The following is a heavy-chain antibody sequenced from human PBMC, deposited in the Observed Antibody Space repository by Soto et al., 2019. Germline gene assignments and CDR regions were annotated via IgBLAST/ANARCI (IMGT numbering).Heavy chain of an antibody. CDR3: ARLGQLDNAFDI. J-gene: IGHJ3*02. CDR1: GFTFDDYA. Sequence: GGSLRLSCAASGFTFDDYAMHLVRQAPGKGLEWVSGISWNSGSIGYADSVKGRFTISRDNAKNSLYLQMNSLRAEDTALYYCARLGQLDNAFDIWGQGTMVTVSS. D-gene: IGHD5-18*01. V-gene: IGHV3-9*01. CDR2: ISWNSGSI.